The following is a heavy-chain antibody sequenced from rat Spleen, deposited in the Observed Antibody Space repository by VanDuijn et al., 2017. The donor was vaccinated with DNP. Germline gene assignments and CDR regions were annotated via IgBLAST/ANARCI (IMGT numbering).Heavy chain of an antibody. CDR2: INSAGST. CDR1: GYSITSSYR. Sequence: EVQLQESGPGLVKPSQSLSLTCSVTGYSITSSYRWNWIRKFPGNKLEWMGYINSAGSTNNNPSLKSRTSITRDTSKNQFFLQVNSVTTEDTATYYCAHGYLDYWGQGVMVTVSS. CDR3: AHGYLDY. J-gene: IGHJ2*01. D-gene: IGHD1-4*01. V-gene: IGHV3-3*01.